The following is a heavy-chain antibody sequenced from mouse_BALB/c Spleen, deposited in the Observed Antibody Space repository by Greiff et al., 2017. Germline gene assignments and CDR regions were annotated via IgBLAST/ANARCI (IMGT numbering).Heavy chain of an antibody. CDR3: ARDQYDYDGAWFAY. Sequence: EVKLVESGPGLVKPSQSLSLTCSVTGYSITSGYYWNWLRQFPGNKLEWLGYISYDGSNNSNPSLKNRISITRDTSKNQFFLKLNSLTTEDTATYYCARDQYDYDGAWFAYWGQGTLVTVSA. J-gene: IGHJ3*01. V-gene: IGHV3-6*02. D-gene: IGHD2-4*01. CDR1: GYSITSGYY. CDR2: ISYDGSN.